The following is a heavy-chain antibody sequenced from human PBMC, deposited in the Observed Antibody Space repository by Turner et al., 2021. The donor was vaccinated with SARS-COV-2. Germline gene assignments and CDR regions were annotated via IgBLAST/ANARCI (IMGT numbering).Heavy chain of an antibody. CDR2: IYYSGST. J-gene: IGHJ6*02. V-gene: IGHV4-59*08. CDR1: GGSISSYY. D-gene: IGHD3-3*01. Sequence: QVQLQESGPGLVKPSETLSLTCTVSGGSISSYYWSWIRQPPGKGLEWIGYIYYSGSTNYNPSLKSRVTISGDTSKNQFSLKLSSVTAADTAVYYCARHPLNYDFWSGYYYYGMDVWGQGTTVTVSS. CDR3: ARHPLNYDFWSGYYYYGMDV.